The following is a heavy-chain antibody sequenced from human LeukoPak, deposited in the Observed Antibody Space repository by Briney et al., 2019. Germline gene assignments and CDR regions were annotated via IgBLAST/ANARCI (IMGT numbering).Heavy chain of an antibody. CDR1: GFTFSSYA. V-gene: IGHV3-30-3*01. J-gene: IGHJ5*02. CDR2: ISYDGSNE. Sequence: GGSLRLSCAASGFTFSSYAIHWVRQAPGKGLEWVAVISYDGSNEYYADSVKGRFTISRDNSKNTLHLQMNSLRAEDTAVYYCAKPYYYGSGSTNWFDPWGQGTLVTVSS. CDR3: AKPYYYGSGSTNWFDP. D-gene: IGHD3-10*01.